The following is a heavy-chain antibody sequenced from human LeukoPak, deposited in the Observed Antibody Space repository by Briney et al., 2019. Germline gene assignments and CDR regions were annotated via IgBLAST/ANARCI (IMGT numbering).Heavy chain of an antibody. CDR2: INPNSGGT. D-gene: IGHD6-19*01. J-gene: IGHJ5*02. V-gene: IGHV1-2*02. CDR1: GYTFTGYY. Sequence: EASVKVSCKASGYTFTGYYMHWVRQAPGQGLEWMGWINPNSGGTNYAQKFQGRVTMTRDTSISTAYMELSRLRSDDTAVYYCAHSSGWPGTENWFDPWGQGTLVTVSS. CDR3: AHSSGWPGTENWFDP.